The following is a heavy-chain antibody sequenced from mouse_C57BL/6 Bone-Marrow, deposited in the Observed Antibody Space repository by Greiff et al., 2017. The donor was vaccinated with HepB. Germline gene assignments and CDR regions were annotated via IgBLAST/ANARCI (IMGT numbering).Heavy chain of an antibody. J-gene: IGHJ4*01. D-gene: IGHD2-5*01. Sequence: EVKLVESGGDLVKPGGSLKLSCAASGFTFSSYGMSWVRQTPDKRLEWVATISSGGSYTYYPDSVKGRFTISRDNAKNTLYLQMSSLKSEDTAMYYCARYSNYGAMDYWGQGTSVTVSS. CDR3: ARYSNYGAMDY. CDR2: ISSGGSYT. CDR1: GFTFSSYG. V-gene: IGHV5-6*02.